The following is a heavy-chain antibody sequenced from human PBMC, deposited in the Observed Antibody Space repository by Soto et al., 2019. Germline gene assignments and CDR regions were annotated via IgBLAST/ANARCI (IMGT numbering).Heavy chain of an antibody. D-gene: IGHD3-10*01. Sequence: PSETLSLTCAVYGGSFSGYYWSRIRQPPGKGLEWIGEINHSGSTNYNPSLKSRVTISVDTSKNQFSLKLSSVTAADTAVYYCARGSKIWFGEIGAFDIWGQGTMVTVSS. J-gene: IGHJ3*02. CDR2: INHSGST. CDR3: ARGSKIWFGEIGAFDI. CDR1: GGSFSGYY. V-gene: IGHV4-34*01.